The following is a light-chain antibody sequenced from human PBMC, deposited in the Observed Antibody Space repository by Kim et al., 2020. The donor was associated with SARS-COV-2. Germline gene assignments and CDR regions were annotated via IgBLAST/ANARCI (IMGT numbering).Light chain of an antibody. CDR2: DVT. V-gene: IGLV2-14*03. CDR1: SSYVGNSDF. Sequence: GQPITLSSTGTSSYVGNSDFVAWYQHHPDKAPKLIIYDVTKRPSVVSDRFSGSKSGITSSLTISGLQADDESDYHCSSHTSINTLVFGTGTKVTVL. CDR3: SSHTSINTLV. J-gene: IGLJ1*01.